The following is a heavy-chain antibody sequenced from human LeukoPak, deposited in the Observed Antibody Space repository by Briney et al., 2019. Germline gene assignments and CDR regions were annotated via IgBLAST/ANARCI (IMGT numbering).Heavy chain of an antibody. CDR2: ISWDGGTT. CDR3: AKAPERYCTNGVCSSDWYFDL. Sequence: PGGSLRLSCAASGFTFDDYTMHWVRQAPGKGLEWVSLISWDGGTTYYADSVKGRFTISRDNSKNSLYLQMNSLRTEDTALYYCAKAPERYCTNGVCSSDWYFDLWAVAPWSLSP. J-gene: IGHJ2*01. V-gene: IGHV3-43*01. CDR1: GFTFDDYT. D-gene: IGHD2-8*01.